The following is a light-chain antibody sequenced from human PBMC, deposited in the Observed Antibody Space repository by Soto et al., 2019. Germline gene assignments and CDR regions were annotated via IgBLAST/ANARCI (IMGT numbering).Light chain of an antibody. CDR1: SSDVGGYNY. J-gene: IGLJ2*01. Sequence: QSVLTQPPSASGSPGQSVTISCTGTSSDVGGYNYVSWYQQHAGKAPKLMIYEVSKRPSGVPDRFSGSKSGNTASLTVSGLQAEDEADYYCSSYAGNNNVIXGGGTKLTVL. V-gene: IGLV2-8*01. CDR3: SSYAGNNNVI. CDR2: EVS.